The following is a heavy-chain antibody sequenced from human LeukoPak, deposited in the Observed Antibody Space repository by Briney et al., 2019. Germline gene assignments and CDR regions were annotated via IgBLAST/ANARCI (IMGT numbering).Heavy chain of an antibody. V-gene: IGHV4-59*01. CDR3: ARARDGYALYYYHYYMDV. CDR2: IYYSGST. Sequence: SETLSLTCTVSGGSISSYYWSWIRQPPGKGLEWIGYIYYSGSTNYNPSLKSRVTISVDTSKNQFSLKLSSVTAADTAVYYCARARDGYALYYYHYYMDVWGKGTTVTISS. J-gene: IGHJ6*03. CDR1: GGSISSYY. D-gene: IGHD5-24*01.